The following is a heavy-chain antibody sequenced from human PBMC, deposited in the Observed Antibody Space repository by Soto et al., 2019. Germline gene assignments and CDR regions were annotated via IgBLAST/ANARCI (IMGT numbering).Heavy chain of an antibody. V-gene: IGHV4-34*01. CDR3: ARSAYVGRFDP. CDR1: GGSFSGYY. D-gene: IGHD1-26*01. J-gene: IGHJ5*02. Sequence: QVQLQQWGAGLLKPSETLSLTCAVYGGSFSGYYWSWIRQPPGKGLEWIGEINHSGSTNYNPSLQSRVTISVDTSQNQFSLKLSSVTAADTAVYYCARSAYVGRFDPWGQGTLVTVSS. CDR2: INHSGST.